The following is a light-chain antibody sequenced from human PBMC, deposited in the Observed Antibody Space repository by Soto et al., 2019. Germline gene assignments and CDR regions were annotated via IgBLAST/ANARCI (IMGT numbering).Light chain of an antibody. V-gene: IGLV2-14*01. CDR2: EVS. J-gene: IGLJ1*01. CDR3: CSYTTGSSLV. Sequence: QSVLTQPASVSGSPGQSITISCTGTSTDIGTYDHVSWYQQYPGKVPQLIIYEVSNRPSGLSSRFSGSKSGNAASLTISGLQVEDEADYYCCSYTTGSSLVFGNGTKVTVL. CDR1: STDIGTYDH.